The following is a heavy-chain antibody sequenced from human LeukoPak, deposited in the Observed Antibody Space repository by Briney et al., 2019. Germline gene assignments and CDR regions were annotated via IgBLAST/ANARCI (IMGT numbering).Heavy chain of an antibody. V-gene: IGHV1-69*04. Sequence: GASVKVSCKASGGTFSSYAISWVRQAPGQGLEWMGRIIPILGIANYAQKFQGRVTITADKSTSTAYMELSSLRSEDTAVYYCARGSNPNSYGYPYYYGMDVWGQGTTVTVSS. CDR3: ARGSNPNSYGYPYYYGMDV. CDR1: GGTFSSYA. J-gene: IGHJ6*02. CDR2: IIPILGIA. D-gene: IGHD5-18*01.